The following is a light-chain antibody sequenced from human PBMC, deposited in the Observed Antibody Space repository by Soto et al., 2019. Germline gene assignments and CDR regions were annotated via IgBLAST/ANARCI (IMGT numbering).Light chain of an antibody. J-gene: IGLJ3*02. CDR2: EVS. Sequence: QSVLTQPASVSGSPGQSITISCTGTSSDVGGYNYVSWFQQHPGKVPKLMIYEVSHRPSGVSDRFSGSKSGSTASLTISGLQAEDEADYYCTSFTNSYTGVFGGGTKLTVL. CDR1: SSDVGGYNY. V-gene: IGLV2-14*01. CDR3: TSFTNSYTGV.